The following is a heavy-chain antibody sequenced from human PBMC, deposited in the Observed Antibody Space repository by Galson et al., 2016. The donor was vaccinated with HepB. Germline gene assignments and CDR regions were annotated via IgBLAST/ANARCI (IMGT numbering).Heavy chain of an antibody. V-gene: IGHV3-7*01. CDR2: INNLGSEK. Sequence: SLRLSCAVSGFPFGSSWMGWVRQAPGKGLEWVANINNLGSEKFYVDSVNGRFTTSRDNTKKTVYLEMNSLRPDDTAVYYCATYYRRFEGWGQGTLVTVSS. CDR1: GFPFGSSW. D-gene: IGHD3-10*01. CDR3: ATYYRRFEG. J-gene: IGHJ4*02.